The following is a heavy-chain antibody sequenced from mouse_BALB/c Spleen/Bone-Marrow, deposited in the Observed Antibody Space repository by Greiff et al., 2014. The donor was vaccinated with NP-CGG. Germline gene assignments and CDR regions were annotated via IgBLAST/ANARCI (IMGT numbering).Heavy chain of an antibody. V-gene: IGHV5-6-5*01. J-gene: IGHJ3*01. Sequence: EVQLQESGGGLVKPGGSLKLSCAASGFIFSSYAMSWVRQTPETRLEWVASISSGGSTYYPDSVKGRFTISRDNARNILYLQMSSLRSEDTAMYYCAKRGAYGNFWFAYWGQGTLVTVSA. CDR2: ISSGGST. D-gene: IGHD2-10*02. CDR1: GFIFSSYA. CDR3: AKRGAYGNFWFAY.